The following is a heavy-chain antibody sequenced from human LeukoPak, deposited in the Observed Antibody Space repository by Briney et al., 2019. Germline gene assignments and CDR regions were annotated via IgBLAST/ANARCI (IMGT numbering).Heavy chain of an antibody. Sequence: GGSLRLSCAASGFTFSSYWMSWVRQAPGKGLEWVANIKQDGSEKYYVDSVKGRFTISRDNSKNTLYLQMNSLRAEDTAVYYCAKVREMATESPPFDYWGQGTLVTVSS. CDR1: GFTFSSYW. J-gene: IGHJ4*02. V-gene: IGHV3-7*03. D-gene: IGHD5-24*01. CDR3: AKVREMATESPPFDY. CDR2: IKQDGSEK.